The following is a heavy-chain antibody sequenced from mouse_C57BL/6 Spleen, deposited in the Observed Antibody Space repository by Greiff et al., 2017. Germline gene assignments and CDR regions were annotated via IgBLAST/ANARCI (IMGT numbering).Heavy chain of an antibody. CDR1: GYTFTSYW. D-gene: IGHD1-3*01. CDR3: ASGGQYTPFFDY. CDR2: IYPGSGST. J-gene: IGHJ2*01. V-gene: IGHV1-55*01. Sequence: QVQLQQPGAELVKPGASVKMSCKASGYTFTSYWITWVKQRPGQGLEWIGDIYPGSGSTNYNEKFKSKATLTVDTSSSTAYMQLSSLTSEDSAVSYCASGGQYTPFFDYWGQGTTLTVSS.